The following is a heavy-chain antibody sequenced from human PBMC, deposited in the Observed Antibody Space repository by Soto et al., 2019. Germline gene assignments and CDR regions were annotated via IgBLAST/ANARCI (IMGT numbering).Heavy chain of an antibody. CDR1: GGSISSGGYY. J-gene: IGHJ4*02. V-gene: IGHV4-31*03. Sequence: QVQLQESGPGLVKPSQTLSLTCTVSGGSISSGGYYWSWIRQHPGKGLEWIGYIDYSGSTYYNPSLKSRVTISVDTAKDQFSLKLSSVTAADTAVYYCERDQGGDWSRAQELSYFDYWGQGTLVTVSS. D-gene: IGHD3-16*01. CDR3: ERDQGGDWSRAQELSYFDY. CDR2: IDYSGST.